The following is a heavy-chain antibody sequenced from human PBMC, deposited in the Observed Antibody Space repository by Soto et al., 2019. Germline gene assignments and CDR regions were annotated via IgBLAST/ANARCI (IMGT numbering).Heavy chain of an antibody. Sequence: EVQLVESGGGLVQPGGSLRLSCTVSEFTFSSYWMHWVRQTPGKGLVWVSRINEDGSRTDYADSVKGRFTISRDNAKNTLFRQMNSLRAEDTAVYYCSRGSSGGPGVDYWGQGTLVTVSS. V-gene: IGHV3-74*01. J-gene: IGHJ4*02. CDR3: SRGSSGGPGVDY. CDR2: INEDGSRT. CDR1: EFTFSSYW. D-gene: IGHD6-19*01.